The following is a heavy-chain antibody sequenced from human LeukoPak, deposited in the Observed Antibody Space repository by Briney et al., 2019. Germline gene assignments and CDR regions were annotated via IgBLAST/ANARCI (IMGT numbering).Heavy chain of an antibody. CDR1: GGSFSGYY. D-gene: IGHD6-19*01. CDR3: ARGGLRRQWLTKGIDY. CDR2: INHSGST. J-gene: IGHJ4*02. V-gene: IGHV4-34*01. Sequence: SETLSLTCAVYGGSFSGYYWSWIRQPPGKGLEWIGEINHSGSTNYNPSLKSRVTISVDTSKNQFSLKLSSVTAADTAVCYCARGGLRRQWLTKGIDYWGQGTLVTVSS.